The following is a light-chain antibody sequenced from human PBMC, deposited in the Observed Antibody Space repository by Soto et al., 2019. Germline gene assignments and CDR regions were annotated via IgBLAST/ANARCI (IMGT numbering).Light chain of an antibody. CDR2: XAS. Sequence: VVTKSAATLSLSLGEGATLPCMASHRLXSYLAWDERRPGQATRTLMSXASNRATGIPARFSGSGCGTDFTITISSLEAEEVEIYYCQQRSDWPTFGQGTKVDIK. CDR3: QQRSDWPT. J-gene: IGKJ2*01. V-gene: IGKV3-11*01. CDR1: HRLXSY.